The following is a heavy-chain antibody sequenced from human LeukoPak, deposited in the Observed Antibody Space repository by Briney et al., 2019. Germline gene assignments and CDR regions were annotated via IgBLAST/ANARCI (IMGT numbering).Heavy chain of an antibody. J-gene: IGHJ4*02. CDR1: GSSIGTYS. V-gene: IGHV4-4*09. CDR3: ARRSGVLDSRDSRYYFDH. D-gene: IGHD3-22*01. Sequence: SETLSLTCTVSGSSIGTYSWSWIRQPPGKGLEWVGYIYTTGSTHYNPSLKSRVTMSLDTSKNQLSLRLSSVTAADTAVYYCARRSGVLDSRDSRYYFDHWGQGTLVTVSS. CDR2: IYTTGST.